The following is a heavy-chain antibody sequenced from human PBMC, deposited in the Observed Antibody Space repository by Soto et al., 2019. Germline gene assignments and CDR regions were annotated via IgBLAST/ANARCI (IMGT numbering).Heavy chain of an antibody. CDR1: GGSFKSGGYS. CDR2: VYHTGRT. Sequence: WETLSLTCTVSGGSFKSGGYSWSWIRQPSGKGLEWIGYVYHTGRTSYNPSLKSRVSISIDTSKNQFSLNLDSVTAADTAVYFCARDFAYFDSWGQGTLVTVSS. D-gene: IGHD3-3*01. J-gene: IGHJ4*02. V-gene: IGHV4-61*08. CDR3: ARDFAYFDS.